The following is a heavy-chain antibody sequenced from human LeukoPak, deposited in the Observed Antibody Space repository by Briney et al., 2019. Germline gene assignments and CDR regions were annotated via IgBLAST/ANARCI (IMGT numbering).Heavy chain of an antibody. Sequence: GGSLRLSCAASGFAFSDFYMHWVRQASGKGLEWVGLIRTKPKTYTTVYAASVQGRFTISRDDSKNTAYLQMNSLKGEDAAVYYCIRQYCSGDSCSHVDYWGQGTLVTVSS. CDR2: IRTKPKTYTT. CDR1: GFAFSDFY. CDR3: IRQYCSGDSCSHVDY. J-gene: IGHJ4*02. V-gene: IGHV3-73*01. D-gene: IGHD2-15*01.